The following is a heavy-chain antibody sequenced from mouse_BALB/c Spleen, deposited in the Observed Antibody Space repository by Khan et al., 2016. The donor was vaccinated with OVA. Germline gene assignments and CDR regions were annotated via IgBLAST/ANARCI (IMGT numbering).Heavy chain of an antibody. Sequence: EVKLLESGGGLVKPGGSLKLSCAASGFTFSTYAMSWVRQTPERRLEWVATVNSDGDYTFYPDNVTGRFPISRDNAKNTLYLQMSSLRSEDTAMYYCARSAYGNFAYWGQGTLVTVSA. CDR2: VNSDGDYT. CDR1: GFTFSTYA. CDR3: ARSAYGNFAY. D-gene: IGHD2-1*01. V-gene: IGHV5-9-3*01. J-gene: IGHJ3*01.